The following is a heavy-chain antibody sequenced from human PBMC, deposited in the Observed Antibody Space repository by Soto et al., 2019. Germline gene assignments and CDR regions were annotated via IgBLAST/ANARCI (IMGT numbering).Heavy chain of an antibody. D-gene: IGHD6-19*01. CDR2: IWYDGSKI. V-gene: IGHV3-33*01. CDR1: GFTFSTNA. Sequence: QVQLVQSGGGVVQPGGSLRLSCAASGFTFSTNAMHWVRQAPGKGLEWVAVIWYDGSKIYYADSVKGRFTISRDDSKSTLYLQMDSLRAEDTAVYYCARPLEQYQLGFGMDVWGQGSPVTVSS. J-gene: IGHJ6*01. CDR3: ARPLEQYQLGFGMDV.